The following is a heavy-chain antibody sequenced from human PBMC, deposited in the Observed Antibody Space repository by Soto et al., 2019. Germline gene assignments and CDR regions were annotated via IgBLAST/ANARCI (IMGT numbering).Heavy chain of an antibody. CDR3: ARAVSSQVPAPLGS. J-gene: IGHJ5*02. CDR2: IVPILDKT. V-gene: IGHV1-69*08. D-gene: IGHD2-2*01. CDR1: GGTFSSYT. Sequence: QVQLVQSGAEVKKPGSSVKVPCKVSGGTFSSYTITWVRQAPGQGLEWMGRIVPILDKTNYAPEFQGRLTITADKYSTTAFMELSGLRFEDSAIYYCARAVSSQVPAPLGSWGQGTLVTVSS.